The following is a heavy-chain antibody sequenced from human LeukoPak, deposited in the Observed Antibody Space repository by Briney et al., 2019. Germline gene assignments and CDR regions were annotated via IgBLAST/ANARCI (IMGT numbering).Heavy chain of an antibody. Sequence: ASVKVSCKASGYTFSTYDINWVRQATGQGLEWMGWMDPNSGNTGYAQKFQGRVSITRNNSISTAYMELSSLRSEDTAVYYCARGPYDSSGYRFDYWGQGTLVTVSS. V-gene: IGHV1-8*03. CDR1: GYTFSTYD. D-gene: IGHD3-22*01. CDR3: ARGPYDSSGYRFDY. J-gene: IGHJ4*02. CDR2: MDPNSGNT.